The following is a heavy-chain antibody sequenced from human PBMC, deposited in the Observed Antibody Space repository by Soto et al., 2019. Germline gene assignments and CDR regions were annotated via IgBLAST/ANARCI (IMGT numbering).Heavy chain of an antibody. CDR3: TRSTNWNYEYYFDY. CDR2: IDWEEEK. CDR1: GFSLSRKGMS. J-gene: IGHJ4*02. Sequence: SGPTLVNPKQTLIRTCAFSGFSLSRKGMSVSWIRQPPGKALEFLALIDWEEEKFYSPSLRTRPTVSKDTSKSQVVLTLTNVDPVDTATYYCTRSTNWNYEYYFDYWGQGTLVTVSS. V-gene: IGHV2-70*01. D-gene: IGHD1-7*01.